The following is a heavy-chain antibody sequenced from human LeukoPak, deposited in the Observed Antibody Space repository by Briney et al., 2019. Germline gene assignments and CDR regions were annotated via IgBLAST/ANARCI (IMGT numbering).Heavy chain of an antibody. CDR1: GFTFSSHG. V-gene: IGHV3-23*01. Sequence: GGSLRLSCVASGFTFSSHGMNWVRQAPGKGLEWVSGITSGTRTYYADSVKGRFAISRDNSKNTMYLQMNSLRAEDTAVYYCATHIGDYYDSSGPDAFDIWGQGTMVTVSS. CDR2: ITSGTRT. J-gene: IGHJ3*02. D-gene: IGHD3-22*01. CDR3: ATHIGDYYDSSGPDAFDI.